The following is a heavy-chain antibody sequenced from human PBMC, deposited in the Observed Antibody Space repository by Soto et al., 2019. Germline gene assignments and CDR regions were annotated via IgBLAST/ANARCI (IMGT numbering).Heavy chain of an antibody. D-gene: IGHD3-3*01. CDR1: GFSFSSGGVG. V-gene: IGHV2-5*02. J-gene: IGHJ6*01. CDR3: GLDVKDFRNSYYSVDV. Sequence: QITLEESGPTLVKPTETLTLTCTFSGFSFSSGGVGVGWIRQPPGKALEWLAFLHWDDDKGYSQSLKRRLTIIQDTSKKQLVLTLAHVDNLDTATSYCGLDVKDFRNSYYSVDVWGQGIPVTVSS. CDR2: LHWDDDK.